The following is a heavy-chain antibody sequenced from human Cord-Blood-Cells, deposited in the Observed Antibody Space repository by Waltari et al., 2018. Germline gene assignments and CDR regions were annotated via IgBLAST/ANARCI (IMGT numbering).Heavy chain of an antibody. D-gene: IGHD1-7*01. CDR3: AKDGTGDAFDI. CDR2: ISYDGSNK. Sequence: QVQLVESGGGVVQPGRSLRPSCAASGFTFSSSGMHWVRQAPGKGLEWVAVISYDGSNKNYADSVKGRFTISRDNSKNTLYLQMNSLRAEDTAVYYCAKDGTGDAFDIWGQGTMVTVSS. CDR1: GFTFSSSG. J-gene: IGHJ3*02. V-gene: IGHV3-30*18.